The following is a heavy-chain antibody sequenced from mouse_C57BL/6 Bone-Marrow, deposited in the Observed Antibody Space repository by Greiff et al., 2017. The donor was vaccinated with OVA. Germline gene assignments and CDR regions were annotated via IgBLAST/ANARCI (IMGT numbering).Heavy chain of an antibody. D-gene: IGHD1-1*01. V-gene: IGHV5-4*01. CDR2: ISDGGSYT. CDR3: ARKENYYGSSPYFDV. Sequence: EVHLVESGGGLVKPGGSLKLSCAASGFTFSSSAMSWVRQTPEKRLEWVATISDGGSYTYYPDNVKGRFTISRDNAKNNLYLQMSHLKSEDTAMYYCARKENYYGSSPYFDVWGTGTTVTVSS. CDR1: GFTFSSSA. J-gene: IGHJ1*03.